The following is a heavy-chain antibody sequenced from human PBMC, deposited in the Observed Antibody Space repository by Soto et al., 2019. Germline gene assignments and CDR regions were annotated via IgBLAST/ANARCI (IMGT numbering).Heavy chain of an antibody. Sequence: PSETLSLTCTVSGGSISSYYWSWIRQPPGKGLEWIGYIYYSGSTNYNPSLKSRVTISVDTSKNQFSLKLSSVTAADTAVYYCSSHRDCSSTSCYAEVFDYWGQGTLVTVPS. CDR3: SSHRDCSSTSCYAEVFDY. J-gene: IGHJ4*02. V-gene: IGHV4-59*08. CDR2: IYYSGST. D-gene: IGHD2-2*01. CDR1: GGSISSYY.